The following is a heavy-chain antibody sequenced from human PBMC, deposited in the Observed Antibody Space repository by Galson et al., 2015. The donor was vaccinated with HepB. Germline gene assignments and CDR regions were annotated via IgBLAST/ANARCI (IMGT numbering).Heavy chain of an antibody. D-gene: IGHD3-22*01. CDR2: ISGSGGST. CDR1: GFTFSSYA. V-gene: IGHV3-23*01. CDR3: APDGVPYYDSSGRLDAFDI. Sequence: SLRLSCAASGFTFSSYAMSWVRQAPGKGLEWVSAISGSGGSTYYADSVKGRSTISRDNSKNTLYLQMNSLRAEDTAVYYCAPDGVPYYDSSGRLDAFDIWGQGTMVTVSS. J-gene: IGHJ3*02.